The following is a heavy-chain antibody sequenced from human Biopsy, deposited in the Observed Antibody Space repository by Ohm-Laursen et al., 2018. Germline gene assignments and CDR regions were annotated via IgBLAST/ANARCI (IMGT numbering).Heavy chain of an antibody. J-gene: IGHJ4*02. CDR1: GVSINGGRYY. V-gene: IGHV4-31*03. Sequence: SDTLSLTCTVSGVSINGGRYYWNWIRHHPGKGLEWIGNIFYSANTYYNPSLKSRVTISADTSKNQFSLKLSSVTAADTAVYYCARLGSGDYFPTFFDFWGQGALVTVSS. CDR3: ARLGSGDYFPTFFDF. D-gene: IGHD5-12*01. CDR2: IFYSANT.